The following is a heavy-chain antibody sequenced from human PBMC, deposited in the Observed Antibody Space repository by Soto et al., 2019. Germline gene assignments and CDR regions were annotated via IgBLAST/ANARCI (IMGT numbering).Heavy chain of an antibody. CDR1: GYTFTSYY. J-gene: IGHJ5*02. CDR3: PKDPGRGLLGFGDPNCFHP. D-gene: IGHD3-10*01. CDR2: INPSGGST. V-gene: IGHV1-46*03. Sequence: QVQLVQSGAEVKKPGASVKVSCKASGYTFTSYYMHWVRQAPGQGLEWMGIINPSGGSTSYAQKFQGGGTTTRSTSTVTFDMEVTRLRSSDTAVYLSPKDPGRGLLGFGDPNCFHPWCQGTLVTVSS.